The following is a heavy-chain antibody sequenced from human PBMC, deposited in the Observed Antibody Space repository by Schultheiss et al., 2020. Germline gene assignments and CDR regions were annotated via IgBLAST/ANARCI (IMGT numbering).Heavy chain of an antibody. J-gene: IGHJ6*02. D-gene: IGHD2-15*01. CDR3: STHSGYCSGGSCSYYYYYGMDL. CDR1: GFTFSGSA. V-gene: IGHV3-73*01. Sequence: GGSLRLSCAASGFTFSGSAMHWVRQASGKGLEWVGRIRSKANSYATAYAASVKGRFTISRDDSKNTAYLQMNSLKTEDTAVYYCSTHSGYCSGGSCSYYYYYGMDLWGQGTTVTVSS. CDR2: IRSKANSYAT.